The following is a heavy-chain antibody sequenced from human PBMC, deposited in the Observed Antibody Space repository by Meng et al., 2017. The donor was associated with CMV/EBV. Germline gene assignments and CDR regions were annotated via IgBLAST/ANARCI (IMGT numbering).Heavy chain of an antibody. CDR1: RYTFTKYF. J-gene: IGHJ4*02. Sequence: ASVKVSCKASRYTFTKYFTQWVRQAPGQGLEWMGWINPNSGGTNYAQKFQGRVTMTRDTSISTAYMELSRLRSDDTAVYYCARISGSHQGYWGQGTLVTVSS. V-gene: IGHV1-2*02. CDR2: INPNSGGT. CDR3: ARISGSHQGY. D-gene: IGHD1-26*01.